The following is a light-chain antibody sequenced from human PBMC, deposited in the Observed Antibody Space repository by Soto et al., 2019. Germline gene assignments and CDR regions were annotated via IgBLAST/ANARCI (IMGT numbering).Light chain of an antibody. J-gene: IGKJ4*01. CDR1: QDISSY. V-gene: IGKV1-9*01. CDR2: AAS. Sequence: DIQLTQSPSSLSASVGDRVTITCRASQDISSYLAWYQQKLGKAPKLLIYAASTLQSGVPSRFSGSGSGTDFTLTISSVQPEDFATYFCQHLNSYSHFGGGTKVEIK. CDR3: QHLNSYSH.